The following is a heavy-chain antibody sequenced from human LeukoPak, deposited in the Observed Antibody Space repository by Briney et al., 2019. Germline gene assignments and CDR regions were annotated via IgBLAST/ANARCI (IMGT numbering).Heavy chain of an antibody. CDR3: AHIGYYYDSSERAFDI. Sequence: ESGPTLVKPTQTLTLTCTFSGFSLSTSGMCVSWIRQPPGKALEWLARIDWDDDKYYSTSLKTRLTISKDTSKNQVVLTMTNMDPVDTATYYCAHIGYYYDSSERAFDIWGQGTMVTVSS. D-gene: IGHD3-22*01. CDR1: GFSLSTSGMC. CDR2: IDWDDDK. J-gene: IGHJ3*02. V-gene: IGHV2-70*12.